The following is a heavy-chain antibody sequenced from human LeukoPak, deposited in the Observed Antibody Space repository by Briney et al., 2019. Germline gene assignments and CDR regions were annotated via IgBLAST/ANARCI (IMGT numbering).Heavy chain of an antibody. CDR1: GGSISTYY. Sequence: SETLSLTCTVSGGSISTYYWNWIRQPPGKGLEWIGYVHYSGNTNYNPSLKSRVTISLDTSKNQFSVKLTSVTAADTAMYYCAKSDGSGNYFDYWGPGALVAVSS. CDR3: AKSDGSGNYFDY. V-gene: IGHV4-59*01. CDR2: VHYSGNT. D-gene: IGHD3-10*01. J-gene: IGHJ4*02.